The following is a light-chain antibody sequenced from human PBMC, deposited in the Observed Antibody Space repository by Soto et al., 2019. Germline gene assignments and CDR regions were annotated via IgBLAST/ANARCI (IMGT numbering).Light chain of an antibody. Sequence: EIVLTQSPGTLSLSPGERATLSCRASQSVSSNYLAWYQQKPGQAPRPLIYGASSRATGIPDRFSGSGAGTDFTLTISRLESEDFAVYYCQHYGSSPGTFGQGTKVDIK. CDR3: QHYGSSPGT. V-gene: IGKV3-20*01. CDR2: GAS. J-gene: IGKJ1*01. CDR1: QSVSSNY.